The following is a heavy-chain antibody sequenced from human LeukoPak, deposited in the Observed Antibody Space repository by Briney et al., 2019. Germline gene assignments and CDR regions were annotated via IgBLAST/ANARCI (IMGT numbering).Heavy chain of an antibody. J-gene: IGHJ4*02. D-gene: IGHD7-27*01. Sequence: GGSLRLSCAASGFTFDKYGMHYIRQAPGKGLEWVSVIYTGGSTSYADSVKGRFTISRDSSKNTLFLQMNSLRAEDTAVYYCARASTLRTGDAHWGQGTLVTVSS. CDR3: ARASTLRTGDAH. CDR1: GFTFDKYG. CDR2: IYTGGST. V-gene: IGHV3-66*01.